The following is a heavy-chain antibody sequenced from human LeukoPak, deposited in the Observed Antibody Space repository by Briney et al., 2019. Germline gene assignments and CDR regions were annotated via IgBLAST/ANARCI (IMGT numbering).Heavy chain of an antibody. CDR3: SFLSYYYGSGSYYPNY. V-gene: IGHV3-66*01. CDR1: GFTVSSNY. D-gene: IGHD3-10*01. J-gene: IGHJ4*02. CDR2: IYSGGST. Sequence: PGGSLRLSCAASGFTVSSNYMSWVRQAPGKGLEWVSVIYSGGSTYYADSVKGRFTISRDNSKNTLYLQMNSLRAEDTAVYYCSFLSYYYGSGSYYPNYWGQGTLVTVSS.